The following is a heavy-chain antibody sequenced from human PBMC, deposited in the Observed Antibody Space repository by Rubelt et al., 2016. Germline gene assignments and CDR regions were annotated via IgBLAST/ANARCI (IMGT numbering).Heavy chain of an antibody. D-gene: IGHD4-23*01. CDR1: GGSISGGGYY. CDR2: ISYIGTA. V-gene: IGHV4-31*03. J-gene: IGHJ3*02. CDR3: AGHGPRDYRGNSDGFDI. Sequence: QVELQESGPGLVKPSQTLSLTCTVSGGSISGGGYYWSWIRHLPGKGLEWIGYISYIGTAYYSPSLKSRATISEDTSKIQCSLKLTSVTAADTAVYYCAGHGPRDYRGNSDGFDIWGQGTMVAVSS.